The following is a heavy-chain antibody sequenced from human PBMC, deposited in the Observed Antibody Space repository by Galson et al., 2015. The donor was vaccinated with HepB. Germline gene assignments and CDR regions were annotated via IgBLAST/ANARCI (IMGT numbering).Heavy chain of an antibody. CDR2: IRYDGSNK. Sequence: SLRLSCAASGFTFSSYGMHWVRQAPGKGLEWVAFIRYDGSNKYYADSVKGRFTISRDNSKNTLHLQMNSLRAEDTAVYYCAKDPVGATVRYYFDYWGQGTLVTVSS. CDR1: GFTFSSYG. V-gene: IGHV3-30*02. CDR3: AKDPVGATVRYYFDY. D-gene: IGHD1-26*01. J-gene: IGHJ4*02.